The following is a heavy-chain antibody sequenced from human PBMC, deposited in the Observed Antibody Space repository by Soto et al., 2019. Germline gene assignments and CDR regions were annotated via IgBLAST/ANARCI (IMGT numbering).Heavy chain of an antibody. CDR3: ARHPGGRGYYYGMDV. D-gene: IGHD2-15*01. V-gene: IGHV1-69*05. J-gene: IGHJ6*02. Sequence: QVQLVQSGAEVKKPGSSVKVSCKASGGTFSSYAISWVRQAPGQGLEWMGGIIPIFGTANYAQKFQGRATXPXGXSXXTAYVELSSLRSWATAVYYCARHPGGRGYYYGMDVWGQGTTVTVSS. CDR1: GGTFSSYA. CDR2: IIPIFGTA.